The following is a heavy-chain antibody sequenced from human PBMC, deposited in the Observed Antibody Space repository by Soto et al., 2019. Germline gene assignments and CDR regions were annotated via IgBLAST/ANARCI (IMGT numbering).Heavy chain of an antibody. CDR1: GGTFSRYA. J-gene: IGHJ6*02. Sequence: QVQLVQSGAEVKKPGSSVKVSCKASGGTFSRYAISWVRQAPGQGLEWMGGIMPRFGSAKYAQKFQDRVIITADESTTTAYMELSSLRSEDTAVYYCARVEYSYCPDHYYSYGMDVWGQGTTVTVFS. V-gene: IGHV1-69*01. CDR2: IMPRFGSA. CDR3: ARVEYSYCPDHYYSYGMDV. D-gene: IGHD5-18*01.